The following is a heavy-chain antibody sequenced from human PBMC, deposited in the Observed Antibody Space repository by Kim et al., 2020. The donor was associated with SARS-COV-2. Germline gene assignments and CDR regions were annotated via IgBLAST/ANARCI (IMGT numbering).Heavy chain of an antibody. CDR2: IYPGDSDT. Sequence: GESLKISCKGSGYSFTSYWIGWVRQMPGKGLEWMVIIYPGDSDTRYSPSFQGQVTISADKSISTAYLQWSSRKGSDTAMYYCARTTCSGGSCYPKNDAFDMWGEAKMVTASS. CDR3: ARTTCSGGSCYPKNDAFDM. D-gene: IGHD2-15*01. J-gene: IGHJ3*02. CDR1: GYSFTSYW. V-gene: IGHV5-51*01.